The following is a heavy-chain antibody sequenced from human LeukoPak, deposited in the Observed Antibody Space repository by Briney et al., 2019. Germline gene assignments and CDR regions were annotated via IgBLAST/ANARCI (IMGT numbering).Heavy chain of an antibody. D-gene: IGHD3-22*01. CDR2: IYHSGST. CDR1: GYSISSGYY. V-gene: IGHV4-38-2*02. J-gene: IGHJ3*02. Sequence: PSETLSLTCTVSGYSISSGYYWGWIRQPPGKELEWIGGIYHSGSTSYNPSLKSRVTISVDTSKNQFSLKLSSVTAADTAVYYCARDPATYSYDSSGIWDAFDIWGRGTMVTVSS. CDR3: ARDPATYSYDSSGIWDAFDI.